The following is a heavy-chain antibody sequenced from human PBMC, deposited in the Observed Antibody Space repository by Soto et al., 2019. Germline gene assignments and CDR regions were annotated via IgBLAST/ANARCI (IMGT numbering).Heavy chain of an antibody. CDR1: GYSFTSYW. V-gene: IGHV5-10-1*01. CDR3: ARHESGSDAFDI. CDR2: IDPSDSYT. J-gene: IGHJ3*02. Sequence: GESLKISCKGSGYSFTSYWISWVRQMPGKGLEWMGRIDPSDSYTNYSPSFQGHVTISADKSISTAYLQWSSLKASDPAMYYCARHESGSDAFDIWGQGTMVTVSS. D-gene: IGHD6-25*01.